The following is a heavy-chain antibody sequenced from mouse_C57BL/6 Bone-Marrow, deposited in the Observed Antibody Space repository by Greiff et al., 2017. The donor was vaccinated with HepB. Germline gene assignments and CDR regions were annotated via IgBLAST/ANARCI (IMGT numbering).Heavy chain of an antibody. D-gene: IGHD1-1*01. CDR2: FHPYNDDT. CDR1: GYTFTTYP. V-gene: IGHV1-47*01. J-gene: IGHJ4*01. CDR3: AGLTTVVAYYAMDY. Sequence: VMLVESGAELVKPGASVKMSCKASGYTFTTYPIEWMKQNHGKSLEWIGNFHPYNDDTKYNEKFKSKATLTLEKSYSTVYLELSRLTSDDSAVYYCAGLTTVVAYYAMDYWGQGTSVTVSS.